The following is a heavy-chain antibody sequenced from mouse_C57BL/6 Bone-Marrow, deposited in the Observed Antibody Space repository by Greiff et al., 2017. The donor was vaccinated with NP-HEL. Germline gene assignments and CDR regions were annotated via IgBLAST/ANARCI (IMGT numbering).Heavy chain of an antibody. CDR2: IHPNSGST. CDR1: CYTFSRSS. CDR3: AGDYDGY. D-gene: IGHD2-4*01. Sequence: VPLPQPGAVLVKPGASVTLSCKASCYTFSRSSMHWVKQRPCHGLEWIGMIHPNSGSTNYNEKFKSKATLTVDKSSSTAYMQHSSLTSEDSAVYYCAGDYDGYWGQGTTLTVSS. J-gene: IGHJ2*01. V-gene: IGHV1-64*01.